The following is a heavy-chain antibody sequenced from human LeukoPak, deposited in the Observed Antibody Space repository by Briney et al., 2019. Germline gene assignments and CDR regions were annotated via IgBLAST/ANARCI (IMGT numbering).Heavy chain of an antibody. D-gene: IGHD5-12*01. CDR3: ARDIGNSGFNLDY. Sequence: GGSLRLSCAASGLTFSSYAMNWVRQAPGKGLEWVSTISYSGGSTYYVDSVRGRFTISRDNSNLYLQMNSLRAEDTAIYYCARDIGNSGFNLDYWGQGTPVTVSS. CDR1: GLTFSSYA. J-gene: IGHJ4*02. CDR2: ISYSGGST. V-gene: IGHV3-23*01.